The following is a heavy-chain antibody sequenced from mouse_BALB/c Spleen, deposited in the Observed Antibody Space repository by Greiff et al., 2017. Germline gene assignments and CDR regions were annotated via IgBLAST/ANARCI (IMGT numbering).Heavy chain of an antibody. CDR2: ISNLAYSI. J-gene: IGHJ4*01. CDR3: ASAYGYGYAMDY. V-gene: IGHV5-15*02. CDR1: GFTFSDYG. Sequence: EVKLVESGGGLVQPGGSRKLSCAASGFTFSDYGMAWVRQAPGKWPEWVAFISNLAYSIYYADTVTGRFTISRENAKNTLYLEMSSLRSEDTAMYYCASAYGYGYAMDYWGQGTSVTVSS. D-gene: IGHD2-2*01.